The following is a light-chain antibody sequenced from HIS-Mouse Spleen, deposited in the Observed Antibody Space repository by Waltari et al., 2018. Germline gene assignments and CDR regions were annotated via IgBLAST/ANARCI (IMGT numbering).Light chain of an antibody. CDR2: EDS. J-gene: IGLJ2*01. Sequence: SYELTQPPSVSVSPAQTARITCSGDALPKKYAYWYQQKSGQAPVRVIYEDSKRPSGIPASFSGSSSGTMATLTISGAQVEDEADYYCYSTDSSGNHRVFGGGTKLTVL. V-gene: IGLV3-10*01. CDR3: YSTDSSGNHRV. CDR1: ALPKKY.